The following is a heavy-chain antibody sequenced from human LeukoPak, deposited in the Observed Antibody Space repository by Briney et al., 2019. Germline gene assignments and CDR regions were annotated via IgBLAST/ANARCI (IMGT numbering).Heavy chain of an antibody. D-gene: IGHD3-10*01. CDR1: GYMFTGFF. CDR3: ASLLWFGDFDY. CDR2: VSPNNGDT. Sequence: ASVKVSCKTSGYMFTGFFIHWVRQAPGQGLDWMGSVSPNNGDTSYAQKYQGRINMTSDTSTRTAHLQLSGLRFDDTAVYYCASLLWFGDFDYWGQGTLVTVSS. J-gene: IGHJ4*02. V-gene: IGHV1-2*02.